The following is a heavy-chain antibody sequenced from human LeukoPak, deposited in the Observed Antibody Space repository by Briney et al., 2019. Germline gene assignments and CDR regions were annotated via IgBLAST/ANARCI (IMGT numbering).Heavy chain of an antibody. D-gene: IGHD2-2*01. V-gene: IGHV4-59*01. Sequence: PSETLSLTCTVSGGSISSYYWSWIRQPPGKGLEWIGYIYYSGSTNYNPSLKSRVTISVDTSKNQFSLKLSSVTAADTAVYYCARVPAANWYYYYMDVWGKGTTVTISS. CDR2: IYYSGST. CDR3: ARVPAANWYYYYMDV. CDR1: GGSISSYY. J-gene: IGHJ6*03.